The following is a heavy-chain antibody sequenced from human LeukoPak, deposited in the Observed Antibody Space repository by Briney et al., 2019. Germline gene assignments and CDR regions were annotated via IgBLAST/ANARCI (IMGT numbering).Heavy chain of an antibody. CDR1: GGSFSGYY. Sequence: SETLSLTCAVYGGSFSGYYWSWIRQPPGKGLEWIGEINHSGSTNYNPSLKSRVTISVDTSKNQFSLKLSSVTAADTAVYYCARSRMATFSAWFDPWGQGTLVTVSS. CDR3: ARSRMATFSAWFDP. J-gene: IGHJ5*02. CDR2: INHSGST. D-gene: IGHD5-24*01. V-gene: IGHV4-34*01.